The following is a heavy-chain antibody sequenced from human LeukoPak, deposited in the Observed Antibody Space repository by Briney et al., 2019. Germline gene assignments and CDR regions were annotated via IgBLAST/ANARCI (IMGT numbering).Heavy chain of an antibody. V-gene: IGHV3-30*03. D-gene: IGHD2-2*01. CDR2: ISYDGGNK. CDR1: GFTFSTYG. CDR3: ARDHGAGRYCTSTTCYLNP. Sequence: GKSLRLSCAASGFTFSTYGMHWVRQAPGKGLEWVAVISYDGGNKYYSDSVKGRFTISRDNSKNTLYLQMNSLRAEDTAMYYCARDHGAGRYCTSTTCYLNPWGQGTLVTVSS. J-gene: IGHJ5*02.